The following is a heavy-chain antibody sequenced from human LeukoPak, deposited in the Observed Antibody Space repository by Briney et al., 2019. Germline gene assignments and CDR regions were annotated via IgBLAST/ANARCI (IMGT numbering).Heavy chain of an antibody. J-gene: IGHJ6*03. CDR3: ARHTLGDIVVVPAARPNYYYYMDV. D-gene: IGHD2-2*01. CDR1: GGSISSSSYY. V-gene: IGHV4-39*01. Sequence: PSETLSLTCTVSGGSISSSSYYWGWIRQPPGKGLEWLGSIYYSGRNYYNPSRKSRSTISVDTSKNQFSLKLSSVTAADTAVYYCARHTLGDIVVVPAARPNYYYYMDVWGKGTTVTVSS. CDR2: IYYSGRN.